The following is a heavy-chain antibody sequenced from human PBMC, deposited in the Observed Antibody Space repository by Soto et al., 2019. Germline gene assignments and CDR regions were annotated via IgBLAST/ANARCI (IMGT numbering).Heavy chain of an antibody. V-gene: IGHV3-21*01. CDR2: ISTSSSYI. CDR1: GFTFSNYN. Sequence: GGSLRLSCAASGFTFSNYNMNWVRQAPGKGLEWVSSISTSSSYIYYADSVKGRFTISRDNAKNSLYLQMNSLRTDDTAVYYCARTSISVAVVAYWGPGTLVTVSS. J-gene: IGHJ4*02. CDR3: ARTSISVAVVAY. D-gene: IGHD6-19*01.